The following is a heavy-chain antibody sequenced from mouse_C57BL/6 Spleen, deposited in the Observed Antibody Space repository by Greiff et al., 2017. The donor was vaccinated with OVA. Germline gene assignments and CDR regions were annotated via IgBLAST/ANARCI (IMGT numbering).Heavy chain of an antibody. J-gene: IGHJ2*01. CDR1: GYTFTSYW. Sequence: QVQLQQPGAELVRPGSSVKLSCKASGYTFTSYWLHWVKQRPIQGLEWIGNIDTSDSETNYNQKLKDKATLTVAKSYSTAYMQLSSLTSEDSAVYYWARRGLGSFDDWGKGTTLTVSS. CDR2: IDTSDSET. D-gene: IGHD4-1*01. CDR3: ARRGLGSFDD. V-gene: IGHV1-52*01.